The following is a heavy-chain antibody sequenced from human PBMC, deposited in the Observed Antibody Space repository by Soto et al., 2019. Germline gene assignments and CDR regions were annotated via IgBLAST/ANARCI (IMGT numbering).Heavy chain of an antibody. V-gene: IGHV4-4*02. CDR1: GASIRSNNW. J-gene: IGHJ4*02. CDR3: ERVYSGSYSDS. CDR2: IFQSGST. Sequence: SETLSLTCAVSGASIRSNNWWSWVRQPPGKGLEWIGEIFQSGSTNYNPSLKTRLTILVDKSKNQFSLKLSSVTAADTAVYYCERVYSGSYSDSWGRGTLVT. D-gene: IGHD1-26*01.